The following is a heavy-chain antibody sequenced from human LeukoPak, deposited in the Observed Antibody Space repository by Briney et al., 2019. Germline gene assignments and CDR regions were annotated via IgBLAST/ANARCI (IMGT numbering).Heavy chain of an antibody. Sequence: PSETLSLTCTVSGGSVSSGSYYWSWIRQPAGKGLEWIGRIYSSGSTNYNPSLKSRVTMSLDTSKNQFSLRLSSVTAADTAVYYCARVGDYYDVSGPFDYWGQGSLVTVSS. CDR2: IYSSGST. CDR1: GGSVSSGSYY. D-gene: IGHD3-22*01. CDR3: ARVGDYYDVSGPFDY. V-gene: IGHV4-61*10. J-gene: IGHJ4*02.